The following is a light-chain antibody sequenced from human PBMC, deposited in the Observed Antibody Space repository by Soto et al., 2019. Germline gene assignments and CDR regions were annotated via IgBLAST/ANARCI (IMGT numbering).Light chain of an antibody. CDR2: ANT. V-gene: IGLV1-40*01. CDR1: SSNIGPTYD. Sequence: QSVLTHPPSVSGAPGHRVTIPFTGSSSNIGPTYDVHWYQQLPGTAPKLLIYANTNRPSGVPDRFSGSRSGTSASLAITGLQAEDEADYYCQSYDSSLSGYVFGTGTKVTVL. CDR3: QSYDSSLSGYV. J-gene: IGLJ1*01.